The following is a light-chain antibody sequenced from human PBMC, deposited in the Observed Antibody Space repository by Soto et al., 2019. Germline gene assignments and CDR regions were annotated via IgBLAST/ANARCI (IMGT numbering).Light chain of an antibody. J-gene: IGLJ2*01. V-gene: IGLV2-14*01. Sequence: QSALTQPASVSGSPGQSITISCTGTSSDVGGYNYVSWYQQHPGKAPKLMIYEVSDRPSGISIRFSGSKSGNTASLTISGLQAEDEADYYCSSYTSSSTYVVFGGGTKLTV. CDR3: SSYTSSSTYVV. CDR1: SSDVGGYNY. CDR2: EVS.